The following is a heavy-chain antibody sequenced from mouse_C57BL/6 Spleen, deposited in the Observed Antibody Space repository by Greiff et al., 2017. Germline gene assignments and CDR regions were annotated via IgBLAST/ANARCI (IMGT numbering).Heavy chain of an antibody. CDR2: INPSTGGT. Sequence: EVKLMESGPELVKPGASVKISCKASGYSFTGYYMNWVKQSPEKSLEWIGEINPSTGGTTYNQKFKAKATLTVDKSSSTAYMQLKSLTSEDSAVYYCARSLPSMDDWGQGTSVTVSS. V-gene: IGHV1-42*01. D-gene: IGHD2-10*01. CDR3: ARSLPSMDD. CDR1: GYSFTGYY. J-gene: IGHJ4*01.